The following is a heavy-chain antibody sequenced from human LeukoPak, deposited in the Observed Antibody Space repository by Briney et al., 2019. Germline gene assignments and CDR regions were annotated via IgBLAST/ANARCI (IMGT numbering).Heavy chain of an antibody. V-gene: IGHV3-23*01. CDR1: GFTFSSYA. D-gene: IGHD3-9*01. J-gene: IGHJ3*02. CDR2: ISGSGGST. Sequence: HPGGSLRLSCAASGFTFSSYAMSWVRQAPGKGLECVSVISGSGGSTYYADSVKGRFTISRNKSKRTMYLQMNSLRAEDTAVYYCARVDYDILTGYYIYAFDIWGQGTMVTVSS. CDR3: ARVDYDILTGYYIYAFDI.